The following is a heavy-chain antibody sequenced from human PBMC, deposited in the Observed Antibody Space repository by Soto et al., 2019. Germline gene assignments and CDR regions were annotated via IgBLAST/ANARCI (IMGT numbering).Heavy chain of an antibody. CDR1: GFALVDY. V-gene: IGHV3-11*01. CDR3: ARDYRNKGFGH. Sequence: QVQLVESGGGLVRPGESLRLSCTASGFALVDYMSWIRQAPGRGLEWVSYIDGSGTATYYTDSVKGRFTVSRDHAENSRYLQMDSLTAEDTAVYYCARDYRNKGFGHWGLGNLVTVSS. CDR2: IDGSGTAT. D-gene: IGHD4-4*01. J-gene: IGHJ4*01.